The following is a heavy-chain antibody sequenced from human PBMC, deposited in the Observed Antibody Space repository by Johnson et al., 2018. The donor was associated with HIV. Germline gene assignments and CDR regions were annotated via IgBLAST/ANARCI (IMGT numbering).Heavy chain of an antibody. Sequence: QVQLVESGGGVVQPGRSLRLSCAASGFTFSSHGMHWVRQAPGKGLEWVAVIWYDGSTKYYADSVKGRFTISRDNSKNTLYLQMNSLRVEDTAVYYCARDIIAAAGISAFDIWGQGTMVTVSS. V-gene: IGHV3-33*01. J-gene: IGHJ3*02. CDR3: ARDIIAAAGISAFDI. CDR2: IWYDGSTK. D-gene: IGHD6-13*01. CDR1: GFTFSSHG.